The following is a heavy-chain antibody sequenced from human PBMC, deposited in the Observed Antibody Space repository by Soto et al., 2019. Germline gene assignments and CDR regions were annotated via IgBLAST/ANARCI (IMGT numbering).Heavy chain of an antibody. D-gene: IGHD6-19*01. J-gene: IGHJ4*02. CDR1: GFTFSGYA. CDR2: ISGSGERT. Sequence: EVQLLESGGGLVQPGGSLSPSFEASGFTFSGYAMSWVRQAPGKGLEWVSVISGSGERTYYAYSVKGRFTISRDNPKNTLYLHMNSLRAEDTAVYYCARRSSGWYFDYWGQGTLVTVSS. V-gene: IGHV3-23*01. CDR3: ARRSSGWYFDY.